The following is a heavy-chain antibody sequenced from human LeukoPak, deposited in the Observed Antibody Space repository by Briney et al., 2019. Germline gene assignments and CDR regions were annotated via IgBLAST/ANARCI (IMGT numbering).Heavy chain of an antibody. V-gene: IGHV3-15*01. CDR1: GFTFSNAW. CDR3: TTRFGEGRLMDV. Sequence: PGRSLRLSCAASGFTFSNAWMSWVRQAPGKGLEWVGRIKSKTDGGTTDYAAPVKGRFTISRDDSKNTLYLQMNSLKTEDTAVYYCTTRFGEGRLMDVWGQGTTVTVSS. CDR2: IKSKTDGGTT. D-gene: IGHD3-10*01. J-gene: IGHJ6*02.